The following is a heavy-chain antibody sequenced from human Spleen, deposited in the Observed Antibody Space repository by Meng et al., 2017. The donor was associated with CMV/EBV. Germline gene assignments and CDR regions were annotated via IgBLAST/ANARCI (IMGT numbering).Heavy chain of an antibody. V-gene: IGHV3-21*01. CDR3: AKDADNYYGLDV. J-gene: IGHJ6*02. Sequence: GESLKISCAASGFIFSSFSMNWVRQAPGKGLEWVSSISSSSSYIYYADSVKGRFTISRDSSKNILYLQMTSLRAEDTAVYYCAKDADNYYGLDVWGQGTTVTVSS. CDR1: GFIFSSFS. CDR2: ISSSSSYI.